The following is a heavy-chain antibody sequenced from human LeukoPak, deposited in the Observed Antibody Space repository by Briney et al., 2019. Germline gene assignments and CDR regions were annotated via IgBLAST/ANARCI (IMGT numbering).Heavy chain of an antibody. CDR2: ISSSGSTI. D-gene: IGHD1-26*01. V-gene: IGHV3-11*04. Sequence: GGSLRLSCAASGFTFSNAWMSWVRQAPGKGLEWVSYISSSGSTIYYVDSVKGRFTISRDNAKNSLYLQMNSLRAEDTAVYYCARVKWELPGSLDYWGQGTLVTVSS. CDR3: ARVKWELPGSLDY. J-gene: IGHJ4*02. CDR1: GFTFSNAW.